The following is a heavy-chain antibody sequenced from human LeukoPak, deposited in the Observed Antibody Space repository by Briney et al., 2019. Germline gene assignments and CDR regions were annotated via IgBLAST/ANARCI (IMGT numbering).Heavy chain of an antibody. Sequence: EGSLRLSCAASGFTFSTYGMHWVRQAPGKGLEWVAFIRNDGSNKYYADSVKGRFTMSRDNSDNTLYLQMDSLRAEDTAVYYCANSNYMDVWGKGTTVTVSS. V-gene: IGHV3-30*02. CDR1: GFTFSTYG. J-gene: IGHJ6*03. CDR3: ANSNYMDV. CDR2: IRNDGSNK.